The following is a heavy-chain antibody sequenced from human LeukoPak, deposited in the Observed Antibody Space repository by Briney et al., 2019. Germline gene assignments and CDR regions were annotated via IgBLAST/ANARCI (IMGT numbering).Heavy chain of an antibody. CDR3: ARDRGPAWRGSGSYNL. V-gene: IGHV4-34*01. Sequence: SETLSLTCAVYGGSFSGYYWSWIRQPPGKGLEWIGEINHSGSTNYNPSLKSRVTISVDTSKNQFSLKLSSVTAADTAVYYCARDRGPAWRGSGSYNLWGQGTLVTVSS. D-gene: IGHD3-10*01. J-gene: IGHJ5*02. CDR2: INHSGST. CDR1: GGSFSGYY.